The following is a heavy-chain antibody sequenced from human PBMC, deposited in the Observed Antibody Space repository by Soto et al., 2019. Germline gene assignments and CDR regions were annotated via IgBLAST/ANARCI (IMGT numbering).Heavy chain of an antibody. J-gene: IGHJ6*02. CDR2: ISAYNGNT. Sequence: QVQLVQSGAEVKNPGASVKVSCKASGYTFTSYGISWVRQAPGQGLEGMGWISAYNGNTNYEQKLKGGVTMTTDTSTSTAYMELRSLRSDDTAVYYCARGARFLEWLLPGVDVWGQGTTVTVSS. V-gene: IGHV1-18*01. D-gene: IGHD3-3*01. CDR3: ARGARFLEWLLPGVDV. CDR1: GYTFTSYG.